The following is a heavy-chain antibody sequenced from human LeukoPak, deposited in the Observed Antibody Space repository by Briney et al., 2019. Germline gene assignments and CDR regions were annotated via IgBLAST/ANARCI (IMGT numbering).Heavy chain of an antibody. CDR1: GGSLSGYY. CDR3: ARAPPRPYYYGSGSYPNWFDP. CDR2: IKHSGST. D-gene: IGHD3-10*01. Sequence: SETLSLTCAVYGGSLSGYYWSWIRQPPGKGLEWIGEIKHSGSTNYNPSLKSRVTISVDTSKNQFSLKLSSVTAADTAVYYCARAPPRPYYYGSGSYPNWFDPWGQGTLVTVSS. J-gene: IGHJ5*02. V-gene: IGHV4-34*01.